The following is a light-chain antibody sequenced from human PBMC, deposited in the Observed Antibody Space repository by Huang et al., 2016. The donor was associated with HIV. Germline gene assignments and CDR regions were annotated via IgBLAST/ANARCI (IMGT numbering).Light chain of an antibody. CDR1: QGISNS. CDR2: AAS. V-gene: IGKV1-9*01. CDR3: QQFSSYSPLT. Sequence: IQLTQSPSSLSASVGDRVTITCRASQGISNSLVWYQQKPGSAPKRLIYAASTLQSGVTSRFSGSGSGTDFTLTISSLQPEDSATYYCQQFSSYSPLTFGGGTKVEIK. J-gene: IGKJ4*01.